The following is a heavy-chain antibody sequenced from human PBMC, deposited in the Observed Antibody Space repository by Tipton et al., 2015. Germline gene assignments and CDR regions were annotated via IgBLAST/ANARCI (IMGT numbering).Heavy chain of an antibody. Sequence: GSLRLSCAASGFTFSSYAMSWVRQAPGKRPEWVANIKPDGGESYYLDSLKGRFTFSRDNAKNSLSLQMNSLRAEDTGVYYCARSGGYGWDSWGQGTLVIVSS. J-gene: IGHJ4*02. CDR1: GFTFSSYA. CDR2: IKPDGGES. CDR3: ARSGGYGWDS. D-gene: IGHD5-12*01. V-gene: IGHV3-7*01.